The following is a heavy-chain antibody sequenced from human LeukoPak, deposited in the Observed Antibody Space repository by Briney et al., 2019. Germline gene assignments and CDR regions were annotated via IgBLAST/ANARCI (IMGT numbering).Heavy chain of an antibody. Sequence: SETLSLTCTVSGGSISSYYWSWIRQPPGKGLEWIGYIYYNGSTNYNPSLKSRVTISVDTSKNQFSLKLSSVTAADTAVYYCARRGYDSSGYYYAYWGQGTLVTVSS. CDR2: IYYNGST. CDR3: ARRGYDSSGYYYAY. J-gene: IGHJ4*02. V-gene: IGHV4-59*08. D-gene: IGHD3-22*01. CDR1: GGSISSYY.